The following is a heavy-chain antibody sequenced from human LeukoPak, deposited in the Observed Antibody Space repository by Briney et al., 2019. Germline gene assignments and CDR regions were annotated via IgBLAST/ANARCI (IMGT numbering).Heavy chain of an antibody. CDR1: GGSISSYY. V-gene: IGHV4-59*01. Sequence: SETLSLTCTVSGGSISSYYWSWIRQPPGKGLEWIGYIYYSGSTNYNPSLKSRVTISVDTSKNQFSLKLSSVTAADTAVYYCARKFGELLGSYYYYYYMDVWGKGTTVTVSS. CDR3: ARKFGELLGSYYYYYYMDV. CDR2: IYYSGST. D-gene: IGHD3-10*01. J-gene: IGHJ6*03.